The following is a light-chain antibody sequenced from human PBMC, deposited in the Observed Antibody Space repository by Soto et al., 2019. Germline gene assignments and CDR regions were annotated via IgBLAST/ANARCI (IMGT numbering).Light chain of an antibody. CDR3: SSYTSSSTPYV. Sequence: QSVLTQPASVSGSPGQSITISCTGTSSDVGAYNYVSWYQQQPGKVPKLMIYDVSNRPSGVSNRFSGSKSGNTASLTISGLQAEDEADYYCSSYTSSSTPYVFGTGTKVPS. V-gene: IGLV2-14*01. CDR2: DVS. J-gene: IGLJ1*01. CDR1: SSDVGAYNY.